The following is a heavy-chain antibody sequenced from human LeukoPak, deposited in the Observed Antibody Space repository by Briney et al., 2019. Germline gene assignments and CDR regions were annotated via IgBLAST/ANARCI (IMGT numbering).Heavy chain of an antibody. Sequence: PSETLSLTCTVSGGSIRSTSYYWGWIRQPPGKGLEWLGSVHYSGSTYDNPSLKSRVTISIDTSKNQFSLNLISVTAADTAVYYCARRSTVAGRGRFDPWGQGTLATVSS. CDR3: ARRSTVAGRGRFDP. V-gene: IGHV4-39*01. J-gene: IGHJ5*02. D-gene: IGHD6-19*01. CDR1: GGSIRSTSYY. CDR2: VHYSGST.